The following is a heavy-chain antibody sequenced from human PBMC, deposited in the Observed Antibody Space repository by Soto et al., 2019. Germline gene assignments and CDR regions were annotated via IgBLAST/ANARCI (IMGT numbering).Heavy chain of an antibody. CDR2: ISAYNGNT. CDR1: GYTFTSYG. CDR3: ARDPDFWTSHDAFDI. V-gene: IGHV1-18*01. Sequence: GASVKVSCKASGYTFTSYGISWVRQAPGQGREWMGWISAYNGNTNYAQKLQGRVTMTTDTSTSTAYMELRSLRSDDTAVYYCARDPDFWTSHDAFDIWGQGTMVTVSS. J-gene: IGHJ3*02. D-gene: IGHD3-3*01.